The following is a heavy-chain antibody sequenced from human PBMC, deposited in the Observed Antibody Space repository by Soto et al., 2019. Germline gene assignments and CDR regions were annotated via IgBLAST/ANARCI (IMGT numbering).Heavy chain of an antibody. CDR2: IGTAGDT. CDR3: AREYGSGSYPDYYYYYGMDV. D-gene: IGHD3-10*01. J-gene: IGHJ6*02. Sequence: PGGSLRLSCAASGFTFSSYDMHWVRQATGKGLEWVSAIGTAGDTYYPGSVKGRFTISRENAKNSLYLQMNSLRAEDTAVYYCAREYGSGSYPDYYYYYGMDVWGQGTTVTVSS. V-gene: IGHV3-13*01. CDR1: GFTFSSYD.